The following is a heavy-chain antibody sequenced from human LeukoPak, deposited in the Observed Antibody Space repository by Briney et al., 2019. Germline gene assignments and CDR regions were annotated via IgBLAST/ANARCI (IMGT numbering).Heavy chain of an antibody. CDR1: GFTFSSYA. J-gene: IGHJ6*02. Sequence: PGGSLRLSCAASGFTFSSYAMSWVRQAPGKGLEWVSAISGSGGSTYYADSVKGRFTISRDNSKNTLYLQMNSLRAEDTAVYYCARVPEYSSSWYKYYYGMDVWGQGTTVTVSS. V-gene: IGHV3-23*01. CDR3: ARVPEYSSSWYKYYYGMDV. D-gene: IGHD6-13*01. CDR2: ISGSGGST.